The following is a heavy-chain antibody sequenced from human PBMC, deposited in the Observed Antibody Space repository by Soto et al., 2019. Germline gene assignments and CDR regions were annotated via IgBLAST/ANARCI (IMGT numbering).Heavy chain of an antibody. CDR2: IIPIFGTA. V-gene: IGHV1-69*13. D-gene: IGHD3-22*01. CDR3: ARDDYYDSSAPIKTTG. Sequence: LVKVSCKASGGTFSSYAISWVRQAPGQGLEWMGGIIPIFGTANYAQKFQGRVTITADESTSTAYMELSSLRSEDTAVYYCARDDYYDSSAPIKTTGWGQGTLVTV. J-gene: IGHJ4*02. CDR1: GGTFSSYA.